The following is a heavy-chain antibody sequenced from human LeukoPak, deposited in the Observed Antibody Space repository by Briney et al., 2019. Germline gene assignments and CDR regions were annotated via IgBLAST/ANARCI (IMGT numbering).Heavy chain of an antibody. V-gene: IGHV4-39*07. Sequence: SGTLSLTCTVSGGSISSSSYYWGWIRQPPGKGLEWIGSIYYSGSTYYNPSLKSRVTISVDTSKNQFSLKLSSVTAADTAVYYCAREYSSGWYDWGQGTLVTVSS. CDR2: IYYSGST. CDR1: GGSISSSSYY. J-gene: IGHJ4*02. D-gene: IGHD6-19*01. CDR3: AREYSSGWYD.